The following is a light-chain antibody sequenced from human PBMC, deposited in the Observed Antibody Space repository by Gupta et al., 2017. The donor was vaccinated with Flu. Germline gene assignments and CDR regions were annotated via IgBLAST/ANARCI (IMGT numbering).Light chain of an antibody. CDR3: QSGNKNGSWV. V-gene: IGLV3-25*02. J-gene: IGLJ3*02. Sequence: SFELTQPPSVSVSPGQTARITCSGNGLSKQYVHWYQQKAGQAPVLVMYKDTERPSGIPERFSGSTSGTSVTLAITEVQAEDDADYYCQSGNKNGSWVFGGGTKMTVL. CDR2: KDT. CDR1: GLSKQY.